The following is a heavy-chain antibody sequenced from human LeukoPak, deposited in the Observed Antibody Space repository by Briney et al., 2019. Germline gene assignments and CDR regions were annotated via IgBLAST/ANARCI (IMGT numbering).Heavy chain of an antibody. CDR1: GGSISSRSYY. CDR3: ARLRGYYDILTGHYYYYYMDV. J-gene: IGHJ6*03. CDR2: IYYSGST. D-gene: IGHD3-9*01. Sequence: SETLSLTCTVSGGSISSRSYYWGWIRQPPGKGLEWIGIIYYSGSTYSNPSLRSRVTISVDTSKNQFSLKLSSVTAADTAVYYCARLRGYYDILTGHYYYYYMDVWGKGTTVTVSS. V-gene: IGHV4-39*07.